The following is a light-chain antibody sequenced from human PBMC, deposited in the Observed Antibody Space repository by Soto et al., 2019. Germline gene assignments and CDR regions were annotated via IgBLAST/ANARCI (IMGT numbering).Light chain of an antibody. CDR2: GAS. CDR3: QQSYTAPYT. Sequence: DIQMTQSPSSLSASVGDAVSLTCRASRSISHYLNWYQQKPGRAPKLLISGASSLQRGVPSRFSGSGSGTTFTLTITSLQPDDFAIYFCQQSYTAPYTFGPGTKVEIK. CDR1: RSISHY. J-gene: IGKJ3*01. V-gene: IGKV1-39*01.